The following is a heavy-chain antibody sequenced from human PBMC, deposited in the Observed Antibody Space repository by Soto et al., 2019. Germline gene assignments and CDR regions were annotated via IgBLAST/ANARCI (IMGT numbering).Heavy chain of an antibody. J-gene: IGHJ4*02. Sequence: SETLSLTCTVSGGSISSGGSYWSWIRQHPGKGLEWIGYIYYSGSSYYNPSLKSRVTISVDTSKSQFALKLTSVTAADTAVYYCARGTLVGRGDFDYWGQGSMVTVSS. V-gene: IGHV4-31*03. CDR2: IYYSGSS. D-gene: IGHD2-15*01. CDR1: GGSISSGGSY. CDR3: ARGTLVGRGDFDY.